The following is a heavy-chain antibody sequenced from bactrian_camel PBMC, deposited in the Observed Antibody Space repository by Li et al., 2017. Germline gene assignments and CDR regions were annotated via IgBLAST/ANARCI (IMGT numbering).Heavy chain of an antibody. CDR1: GFTFSSYF. J-gene: IGHJ6*01. V-gene: IGHV3-2*01. Sequence: HVQLVESGGGLVQPGGSLRLSCAASGFTFSSYFMSWVRQAPGKGLEWVSSIYTGGSSTYYADSVKGRFTVSKDNAKSTLYLQINMLKPEDTAVYYCAADVNALGLGYWGQGTQVTVS. CDR2: IYTGGSST. CDR3: AADVNALGLGY. D-gene: IGHD1*01.